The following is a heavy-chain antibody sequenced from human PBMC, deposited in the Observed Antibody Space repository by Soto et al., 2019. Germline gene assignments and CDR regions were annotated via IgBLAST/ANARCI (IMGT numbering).Heavy chain of an antibody. CDR1: GFTFSSYA. J-gene: IGHJ5*02. D-gene: IGHD6-13*01. CDR3: ARDYLSSLGIAAVNWFDP. CDR2: ISYDGSNK. V-gene: IGHV3-30-3*01. Sequence: GGSLRLSCAASGFTFSSYAMHWVRQAPGKGLEWVAVISYDGSNKYYADSVKGRFTISRDNSKNTLYLQMNSLRAEDTAVYYCARDYLSSLGIAAVNWFDPWGQGTLVTVSS.